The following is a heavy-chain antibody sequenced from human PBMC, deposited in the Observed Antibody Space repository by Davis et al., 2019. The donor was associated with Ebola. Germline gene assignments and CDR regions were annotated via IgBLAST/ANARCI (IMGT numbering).Heavy chain of an antibody. CDR1: GGTFSSYA. Sequence: KVSCKASGGTFSSYAISWVRQAPGQGLEWMGGIIPIFGTANYAQRFQGRVTITADESRTTAYMELSSLRSEDTAVYYCAKDRYYDNNPLYYESECWGQGTLVTVSS. CDR2: IIPIFGTA. V-gene: IGHV1-69*01. J-gene: IGHJ4*02. CDR3: AKDRYYDNNPLYYESEC. D-gene: IGHD3-22*01.